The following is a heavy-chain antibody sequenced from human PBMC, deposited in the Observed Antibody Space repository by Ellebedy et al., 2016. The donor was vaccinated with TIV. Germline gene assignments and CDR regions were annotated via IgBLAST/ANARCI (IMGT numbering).Heavy chain of an antibody. Sequence: GGSLRLSXAASGFTFSSYGMHWVRQAPGKGLEWVAVISYDGSNKYYADSVKGRFTISRDNSKNTLYLQMNSLRAEDTAVYYCAKSGGYFDWRNAFDIWGQGTMVTVSS. J-gene: IGHJ3*02. CDR1: GFTFSSYG. D-gene: IGHD3-9*01. V-gene: IGHV3-30*18. CDR3: AKSGGYFDWRNAFDI. CDR2: ISYDGSNK.